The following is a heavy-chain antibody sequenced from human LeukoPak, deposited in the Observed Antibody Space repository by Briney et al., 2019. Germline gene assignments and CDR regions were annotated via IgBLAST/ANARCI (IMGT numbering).Heavy chain of an antibody. Sequence: PGGSLRLSCAASGFTFSSYAMNWVRQAPGKGLEWVSVISDSGDYTYYADSVKGRFTISRDNSKNTLYLQMNSLRAEDTAIYYCAKEGAGRSNRYFQHWGQGTLVTVSP. CDR3: AKEGAGRSNRYFQH. V-gene: IGHV3-23*01. J-gene: IGHJ1*01. D-gene: IGHD2-15*01. CDR2: ISDSGDYT. CDR1: GFTFSSYA.